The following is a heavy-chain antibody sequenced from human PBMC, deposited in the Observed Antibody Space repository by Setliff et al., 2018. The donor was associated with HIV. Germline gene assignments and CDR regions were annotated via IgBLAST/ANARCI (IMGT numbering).Heavy chain of an antibody. CDR2: ISAYNGNT. V-gene: IGHV1-18*01. J-gene: IGHJ5*02. CDR3: ARDLGYSSSSGWFDP. Sequence: ASVKVSCKAAGGTFSGHAINWVRQAPGQGREWMGWISAYNGNTNYAQKFQGRVTMTTDASTSTAYMELSRLRSDDKAVYYCARDLGYSSSSGWFDPWGQGTLVTVS. CDR1: GGTFSGHA. D-gene: IGHD6-6*01.